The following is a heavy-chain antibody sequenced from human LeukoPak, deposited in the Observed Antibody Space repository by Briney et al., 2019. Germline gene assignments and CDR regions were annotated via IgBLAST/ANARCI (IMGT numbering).Heavy chain of an antibody. V-gene: IGHV4-4*07. D-gene: IGHD3-10*01. CDR3: AREARGLLWFGESRDWFDP. CDR1: GGSISSYY. Sequence: SETLSLTCTVSGGSISSYYWSWIRQPAGKGLEWIGRIYTSGSTNYNPSLKSRVTMSVDTSKNQFSLKLSSVTAADTAVYYCAREARGLLWFGESRDWFDPWGQGTLVTVSS. CDR2: IYTSGST. J-gene: IGHJ5*02.